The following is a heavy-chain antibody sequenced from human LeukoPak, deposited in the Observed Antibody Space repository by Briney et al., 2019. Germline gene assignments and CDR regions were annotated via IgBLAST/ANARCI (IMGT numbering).Heavy chain of an antibody. CDR2: ISSSSSYK. CDR1: GFXFSSYS. V-gene: IGHV3-21*01. Sequence: GGSLRLSCGASGFXFSSYSMNWVRQAPGKGLEWVSSISSSSSYKYYTDSVKGRFTISRDNAKNSLYLQMNSLRAEDTAVYYCARSAAGTYYWGQGTLVTVSS. D-gene: IGHD1-1*01. J-gene: IGHJ4*02. CDR3: ARSAAGTYY.